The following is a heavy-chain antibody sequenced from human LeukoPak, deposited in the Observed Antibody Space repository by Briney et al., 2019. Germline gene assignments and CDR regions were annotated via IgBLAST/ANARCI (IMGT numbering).Heavy chain of an antibody. CDR1: GFTFSSYA. CDR2: ISYDGSNK. CDR3: AREGRPQFSAVAASYVGAFDI. J-gene: IGHJ3*02. D-gene: IGHD6-19*01. V-gene: IGHV3-30-3*01. Sequence: GGSLRLSCAASGFTFSSYAMHWVRQAPGKGLEWVAVISYDGSNKYYADSVKGRFTISRDNSKNTLYLQMNSLRAEDTAVYYCAREGRPQFSAVAASYVGAFDIWGQGTMVTVSS.